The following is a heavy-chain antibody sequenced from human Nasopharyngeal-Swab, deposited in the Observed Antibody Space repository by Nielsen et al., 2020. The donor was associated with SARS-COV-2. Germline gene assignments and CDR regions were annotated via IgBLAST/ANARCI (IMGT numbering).Heavy chain of an antibody. CDR2: VYTSGST. CDR3: ARSGTTKYGLDV. CDR1: GGSISDYF. Sequence: SETLSLTCSVSGGSISDYFLSWIRQPAGEGLEWIGRVYTSGSTNYNPSLKSRVTISIDMSKNQFSLELRSVTAADTAFYYCARSGTTKYGLDVWGQGTTVIVSS. V-gene: IGHV4-4*07. D-gene: IGHD1-1*01. J-gene: IGHJ6*01.